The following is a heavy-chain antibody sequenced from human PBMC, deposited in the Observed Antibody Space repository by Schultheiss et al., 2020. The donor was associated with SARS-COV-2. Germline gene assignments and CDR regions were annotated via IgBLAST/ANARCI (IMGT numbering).Heavy chain of an antibody. D-gene: IGHD3-10*02. CDR2: ISSNGGST. Sequence: GESLKISCSASGFTFSSYAMHWVRQAPGKGLEYVSAISSNGGSTYYADSVKGRFTISRDNAKNTLYLQMNSLRAEDTAVYYCARDQEYYVFFDVWGQGTTVTVSS. CDR3: ARDQEYYVFFDV. J-gene: IGHJ6*02. V-gene: IGHV3-64*04. CDR1: GFTFSSYA.